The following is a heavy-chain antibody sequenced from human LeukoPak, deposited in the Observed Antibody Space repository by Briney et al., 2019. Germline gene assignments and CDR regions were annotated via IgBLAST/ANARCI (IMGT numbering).Heavy chain of an antibody. CDR1: GFTFGSYG. CDR2: ISRTGNYI. CDR3: ARVLETDCSGGSCYSGLDY. D-gene: IGHD2-15*01. J-gene: IGHJ4*02. V-gene: IGHV3-21*01. Sequence: GGSLRPSCAASGFTFGSYGMSWVRQAPGKGLEWVSSISRTGNYIYYADSVKGRFTISRDNAQNSLFLQMNSLRVEDTAVYYCARVLETDCSGGSCYSGLDYWGQGTLVTVSS.